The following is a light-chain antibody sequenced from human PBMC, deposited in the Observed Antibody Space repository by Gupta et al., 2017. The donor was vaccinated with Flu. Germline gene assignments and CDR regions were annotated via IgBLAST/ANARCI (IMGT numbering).Light chain of an antibody. CDR1: KVILNGNGYNY. V-gene: IGKV2-28*01. CDR2: LGG. Sequence: ITAGEPAYIASRSSKVILNGNGYNYVGWYLQKAGQSTQLMKYLGGRGAGGLPDRISSSGWGKGFTLKSSRVEDEDAGVYYWMQGRQTFAFGQGTKVDIK. CDR3: MQGRQTFA. J-gene: IGKJ3*01.